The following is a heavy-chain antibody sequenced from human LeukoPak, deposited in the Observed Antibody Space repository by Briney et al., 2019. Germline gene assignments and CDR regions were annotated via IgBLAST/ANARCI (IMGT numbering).Heavy chain of an antibody. CDR3: AKDEGDYYGSGSSPGALGY. D-gene: IGHD3-10*01. J-gene: IGHJ4*02. V-gene: IGHV3-9*03. CDR2: ISWNSGSI. Sequence: GGSLRLSCAASGFTFDDYAMHWVRQAPGKGLEWVSGISWNSGSIGYADSVKGRFTISRDNAKNPLYLQMNSLRAEDMALYYCAKDEGDYYGSGSSPGALGYWGQGTLVTVSS. CDR1: GFTFDDYA.